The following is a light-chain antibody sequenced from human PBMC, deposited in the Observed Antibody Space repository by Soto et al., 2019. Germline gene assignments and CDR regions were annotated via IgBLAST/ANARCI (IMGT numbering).Light chain of an antibody. V-gene: IGKV1-5*01. J-gene: IGKJ5*01. CDR3: QQYNSFIT. CDR2: DAS. CDR1: QSISGW. Sequence: DIQLTQSPSSLSASVGDRVTITCRASQSISGWLAWYQQKPGEAPKLLIYDASSLETGVPSRFSGSGSGTDFTLTISSLQPDDFATYYCQQYNSFITFGQGTRLEIK.